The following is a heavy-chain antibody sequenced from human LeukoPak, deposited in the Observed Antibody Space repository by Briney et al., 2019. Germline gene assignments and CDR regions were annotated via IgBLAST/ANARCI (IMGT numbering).Heavy chain of an antibody. D-gene: IGHD6-6*01. J-gene: IGHJ4*02. CDR2: IHTSGST. CDR3: ARETAELGRSFDY. V-gene: IGHV4-4*07. CDR1: GDSISSYY. Sequence: SETLSLTCTVSGDSISSYYWSWIRQPAGKGLERIGRIHTSGSTNHNPSLTSRVTMSVDTSKNQFSLKLTSVTAADTAVYYCARETAELGRSFDYWGQGAQVTVSS.